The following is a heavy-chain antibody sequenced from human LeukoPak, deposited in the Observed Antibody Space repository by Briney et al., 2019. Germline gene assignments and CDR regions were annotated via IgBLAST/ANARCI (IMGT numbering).Heavy chain of an antibody. V-gene: IGHV3-23*01. CDR3: AKVTAGIVSHVGYFDL. J-gene: IGHJ2*01. CDR1: GFTFSSYA. D-gene: IGHD1-14*01. Sequence: GGSLRLSCAASGFTFSSYAMSWVRQAPGKGLEWVSAISGSGGSTYYAGSVKGRFTISRDNSKNTLYLQMNSLRAEDTAVYYCAKVTAGIVSHVGYFDLWGRGTLVTVSS. CDR2: ISGSGGST.